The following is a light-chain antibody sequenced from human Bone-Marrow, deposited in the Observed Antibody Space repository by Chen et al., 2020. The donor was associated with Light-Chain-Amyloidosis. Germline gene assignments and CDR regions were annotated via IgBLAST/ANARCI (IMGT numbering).Light chain of an antibody. J-gene: IGLJ2*01. CDR2: RDT. CDR1: DLPTKY. CDR3: QSADSSGTYEVI. Sequence: SYVLSHPPPRSVSPEHTARSTRAGDDLPTKYAYWYQQKPGQAPVLVIHRDTERPSGISERFSGSSSGTTATLTISGVQAEDEADYHCQSADSSGTYEVIFGGGTKLTVL. V-gene: IGLV3-25*03.